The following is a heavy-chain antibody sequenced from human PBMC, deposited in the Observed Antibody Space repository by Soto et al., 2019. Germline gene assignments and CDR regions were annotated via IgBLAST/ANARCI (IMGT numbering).Heavy chain of an antibody. CDR1: GFTFSSYS. Sequence: EVQLVESGGGLVQPGGSLRLSCAASGFTFSSYSMNWVRQAPGKGLEWVSSISSSSSYIYYADSVKGRFTISRDNAKNSLYLQMNSLRAEDTAVYYCHLTHYGDYVINNWFDPWGQGTLVTVSS. D-gene: IGHD4-17*01. CDR3: HLTHYGDYVINNWFDP. V-gene: IGHV3-21*01. CDR2: ISSSSSYI. J-gene: IGHJ5*02.